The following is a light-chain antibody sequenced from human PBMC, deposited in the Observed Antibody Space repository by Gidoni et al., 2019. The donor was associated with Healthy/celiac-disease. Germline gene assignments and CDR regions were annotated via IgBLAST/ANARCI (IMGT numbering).Light chain of an antibody. CDR3: PVWGRGCAPVV. Sequence: SSVLPQPPPLSVATGQTARITWWGNNIGSKSVHWYKQKPGQAPVLVVYDDSDRPSGIPERFSGSNSGNTATLTISRVEVGDEADYYCPVWGRGCAPVVFCGGPPLPVL. CDR2: DDS. J-gene: IGLJ2*01. V-gene: IGLV3-21*02. CDR1: NIGSKS.